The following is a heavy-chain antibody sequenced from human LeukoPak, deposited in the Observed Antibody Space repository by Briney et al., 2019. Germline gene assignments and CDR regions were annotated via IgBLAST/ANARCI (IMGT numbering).Heavy chain of an antibody. D-gene: IGHD2-8*02. V-gene: IGHV3-23*01. Sequence: GGSLRLSCTASGFTFTSYAMNWVRQAPGKGLDWVSAISGSGISTYYTDSVKGRFAISRDNSKNTLYLQMNSLRAEDTAVYYCARETRAGGPGHFDYWGQGTLVTVSS. CDR1: GFTFTSYA. J-gene: IGHJ4*02. CDR3: ARETRAGGPGHFDY. CDR2: ISGSGIST.